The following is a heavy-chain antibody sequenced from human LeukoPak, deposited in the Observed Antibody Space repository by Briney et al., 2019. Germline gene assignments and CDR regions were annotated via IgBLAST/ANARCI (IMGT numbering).Heavy chain of an antibody. J-gene: IGHJ6*02. CDR1: GFIFSSYW. Sequence: GGSLRLSCAASGFIFSSYWMSWVRQAPGKGLEWVADIKQDGSEKYYVDSVKGRFTISRDNAKNSLYLQMNSLRAEDTAVYYCAREAHQGYYYGMDVWGQGTTVTVSS. CDR2: IKQDGSEK. V-gene: IGHV3-7*01. CDR3: AREAHQGYYYGMDV. D-gene: IGHD2-2*01.